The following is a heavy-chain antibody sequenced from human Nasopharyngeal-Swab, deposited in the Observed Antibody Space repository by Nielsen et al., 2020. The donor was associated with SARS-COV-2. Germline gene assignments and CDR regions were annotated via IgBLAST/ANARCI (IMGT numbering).Heavy chain of an antibody. V-gene: IGHV3-48*04. CDR3: ARAGLRCPQYCYYGMDV. D-gene: IGHD4-17*01. CDR2: ISSSSSTI. Sequence: GESLKISCAASGFTFSSYSMNWVRQAPGKGLEWVSYISSSSSTIYYADSVKGRFTISRDNAENSLYLQMNSLRAEDTAVYYCARAGLRCPQYCYYGMDVWGQGTTVTVSS. CDR1: GFTFSSYS. J-gene: IGHJ6*02.